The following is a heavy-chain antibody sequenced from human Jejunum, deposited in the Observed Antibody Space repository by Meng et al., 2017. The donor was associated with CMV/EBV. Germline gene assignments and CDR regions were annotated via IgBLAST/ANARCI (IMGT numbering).Heavy chain of an antibody. CDR3: ARERQLELDAFDV. CDR2: VSQDGRNK. CDR1: GFTFSRDT. D-gene: IGHD1-1*01. V-gene: IGHV3-30*04. Sequence: ASGFTFSRDTMHWIRQAPGKGLEWVALVSQDGRNKYYADSVKGRFTVSRDNSKNTLDLQMNSLRPGDTAMYYCARERQLELDAFDVWGQGTMVTVSS. J-gene: IGHJ3*01.